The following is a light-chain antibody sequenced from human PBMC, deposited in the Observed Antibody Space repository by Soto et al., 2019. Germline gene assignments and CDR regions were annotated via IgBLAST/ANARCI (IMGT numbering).Light chain of an antibody. V-gene: IGLV2-14*01. CDR1: SSDVGGYDY. CDR2: EVT. CDR3: SSYTSTSTYV. J-gene: IGLJ1*01. Sequence: QSALTQPASVSGSPGQSITISCTGTSSDVGGYDYVSWYQQHPDKAPKFMIYEVTNRPSGVSHRFSGSKSGNTASLTISGLQAEDEAAYYCSSYTSTSTYVFGTGTKVTVL.